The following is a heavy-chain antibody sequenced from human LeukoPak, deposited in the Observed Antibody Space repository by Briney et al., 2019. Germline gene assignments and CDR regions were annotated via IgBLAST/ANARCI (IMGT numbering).Heavy chain of an antibody. CDR3: AKAPVTTCSGAYCYPFDY. CDR2: ISSSRTT. J-gene: IGHJ4*02. V-gene: IGHV3-48*01. CDR1: GFPFSSYS. D-gene: IGHD2-15*01. Sequence: GGSLRLSCAASGFPFSSYSMNWVRQAPGEGLEWVSYISSSRTTSYADSVKGRFTISRDNAKNSLYLQMNSLRAEDTAVYYCAKAPVTTCSGAYCYPFDYWGQGTLVTVSS.